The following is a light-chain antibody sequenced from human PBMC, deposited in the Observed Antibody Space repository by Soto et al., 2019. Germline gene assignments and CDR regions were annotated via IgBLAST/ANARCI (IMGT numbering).Light chain of an antibody. CDR1: QSVTRN. CDR2: GAS. Sequence: EIVMTQSPATLSESPGERATLSCRASQSVTRNLAWYQQKPGQAPRLLIYGASTRATGIPARFSGSGSGTEFTLTISNLLSEDFAVYYCQQYHNWAKYTFGQGTKLEIK. J-gene: IGKJ2*01. CDR3: QQYHNWAKYT. V-gene: IGKV3-15*01.